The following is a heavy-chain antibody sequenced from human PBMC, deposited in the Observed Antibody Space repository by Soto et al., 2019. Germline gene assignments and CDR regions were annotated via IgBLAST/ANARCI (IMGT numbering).Heavy chain of an antibody. V-gene: IGHV4-34*01. J-gene: IGHJ4*02. Sequence: SETLSLTCAVYGGSFSGYYWSWIRQPPGKGLEWIGEINHSGSTNYNPSLKSRVTISVDTSKNQFSLKLSSVTAADTAVYYCARGVIGGYIWGSYRPTYFDYWGQGTLVTVSS. CDR2: INHSGST. CDR3: ARGVIGGYIWGSYRPTYFDY. CDR1: GGSFSGYY. D-gene: IGHD3-16*02.